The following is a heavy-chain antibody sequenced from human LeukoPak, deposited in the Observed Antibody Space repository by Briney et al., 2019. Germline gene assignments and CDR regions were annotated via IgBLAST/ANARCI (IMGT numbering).Heavy chain of an antibody. Sequence: ASVKVSCKVSGYTLTELSMHWVRQAPGKGLEWMGGFDPEDGEAIYAQKFQGRVTMTEDTSTDTAYMELSSLRSEDTAVYYCAVVVPAAYQYFDYWGQGTLVTVSS. V-gene: IGHV1-24*01. CDR3: AVVVPAAYQYFDY. J-gene: IGHJ4*02. CDR1: GYTLTELS. D-gene: IGHD2-2*01. CDR2: FDPEDGEA.